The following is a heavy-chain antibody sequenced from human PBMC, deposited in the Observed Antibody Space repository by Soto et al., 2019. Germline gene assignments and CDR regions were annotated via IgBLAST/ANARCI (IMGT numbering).Heavy chain of an antibody. CDR1: GFTFDDYT. V-gene: IGHV3-43*01. CDR2: ISWDGGST. Sequence: EVQLVESGGVVVQPGGSLRLSCAASGFTFDDYTMHWVRQAPGKGLEWVSLISWDGGSTYYADSVKGRFTISRDNSKNSLYLQMNSLRTEDTALYYCARDISVGRNHYINSEGDYWGQGTLVTVSS. D-gene: IGHD4-4*01. CDR3: ARDISVGRNHYINSEGDY. J-gene: IGHJ4*02.